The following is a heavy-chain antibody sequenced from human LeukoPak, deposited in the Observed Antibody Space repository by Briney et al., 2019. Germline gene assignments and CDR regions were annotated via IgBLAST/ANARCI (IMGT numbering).Heavy chain of an antibody. V-gene: IGHV1-24*01. J-gene: IGHJ3*02. CDR2: FDPEDGET. CDR1: GYTLTELS. Sequence: ASVKVSCTVSGYTLTELSMHWVRQAPGKGLEWMGGFDPEDGETIYAQKFQGRVTMTEDTSTDTAYMELSSLRSEDTAVYYCATDRGIRRLGELSSSYDAFDIWGQGSMVTVSS. CDR3: ATDRGIRRLGELSSSYDAFDI. D-gene: IGHD3-16*02.